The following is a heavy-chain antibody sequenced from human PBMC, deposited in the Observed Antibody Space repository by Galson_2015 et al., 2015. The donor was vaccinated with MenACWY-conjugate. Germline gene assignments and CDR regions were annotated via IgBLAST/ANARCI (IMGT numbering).Heavy chain of an antibody. J-gene: IGHJ5*02. CDR3: ALTQSPTRSWFDP. Sequence: SLRLSCAASGFTFSSYGMHWVRQAPGKGLEWVAFIRYDGSNKYYADSVKGRFTISRDNSKNTLYLQMNSLRAEDTAVYYCALTQSPTRSWFDPWGQGTLVTVSS. V-gene: IGHV3-30*02. CDR1: GFTFSSYG. CDR2: IRYDGSNK. D-gene: IGHD1-1*01.